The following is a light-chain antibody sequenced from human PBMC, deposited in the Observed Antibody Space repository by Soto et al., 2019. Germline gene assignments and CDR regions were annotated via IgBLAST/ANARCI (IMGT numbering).Light chain of an antibody. CDR3: LQHNGYPFT. CDR2: DAY. V-gene: IGKV1-17*01. Sequence: DIQVTQSPSSLSTSVGDTVTITCRASQGIRNDLDWYQQKPGKAPERLIYDAYSLQSGVPPRFSGSGSGTEFTLTISSLQPEDFATYYCLQHNGYPFTFGGGTTVQIK. J-gene: IGKJ4*01. CDR1: QGIRND.